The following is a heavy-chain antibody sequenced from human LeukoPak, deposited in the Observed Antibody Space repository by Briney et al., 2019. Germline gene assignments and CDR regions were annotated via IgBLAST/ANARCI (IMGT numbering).Heavy chain of an antibody. CDR1: GGSFSGYY. D-gene: IGHD4-17*01. J-gene: IGHJ4*02. CDR2: INHSGST. Sequence: PSETLSLTCAVYGGSFSGYYWSWIRQPPGKGLEWIGEINHSGSTNYNPSLKSRVTISVDTSKNQFYLKLNSVTAADTAVYYCARGEYGDHRNWGQGTLVTVSS. CDR3: ARGEYGDHRN. V-gene: IGHV4-34*01.